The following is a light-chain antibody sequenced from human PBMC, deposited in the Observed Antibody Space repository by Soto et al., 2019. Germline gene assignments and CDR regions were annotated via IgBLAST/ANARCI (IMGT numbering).Light chain of an antibody. CDR3: QKYHGPPA. CDR1: QGISNS. Sequence: DIHMTQSPSSLSASVGDRVTITCRASQGISNSLVWYKQKPGKVLKLLIYDASTLQSGVPSRFSDIGSGTDFTLTIRSLKPEDVATYYCQKYHGPPAVGPGTRLATK. J-gene: IGKJ5*01. CDR2: DAS. V-gene: IGKV1-27*01.